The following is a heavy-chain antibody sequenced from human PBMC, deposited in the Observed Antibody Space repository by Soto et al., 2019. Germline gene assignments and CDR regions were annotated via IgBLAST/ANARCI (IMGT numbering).Heavy chain of an antibody. CDR3: ATDGRGISTINQPQFRH. Sequence: QVQLVQSGAEVKKPGSSVKVSCKASGGTFSSYVITWVRQAPGQGLEWMGGIIPFFGSPKYAQKFQGRVTITADMSTTTGYMEVNSLRSEDTAVYYCATDGRGISTINQPQFRHWGQGTLVTVSS. CDR2: IIPFFGSP. CDR1: GGTFSSYV. V-gene: IGHV1-69*06. J-gene: IGHJ1*01. D-gene: IGHD2-15*01.